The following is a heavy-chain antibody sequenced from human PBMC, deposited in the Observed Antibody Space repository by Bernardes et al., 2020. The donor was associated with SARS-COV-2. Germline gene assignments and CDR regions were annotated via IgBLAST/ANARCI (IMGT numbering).Heavy chain of an antibody. J-gene: IGHJ6*02. CDR3: ASESARTYYYGMDV. D-gene: IGHD6-6*01. CDR1: GGSISSSSYY. Sequence: SETLSLTRTVSGGSISSSSYYWGWIRQPPGKGLEWIGSIYYSGSTYYNPSLKSRVTISVDPSKNQFSLKLSSVTAADTAVYYCASESARTYYYGMDVWGQGTTVTVSS. V-gene: IGHV4-39*01. CDR2: IYYSGST.